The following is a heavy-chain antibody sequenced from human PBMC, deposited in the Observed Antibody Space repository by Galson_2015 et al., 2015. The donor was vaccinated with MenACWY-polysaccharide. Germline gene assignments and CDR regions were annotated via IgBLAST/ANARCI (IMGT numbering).Heavy chain of an antibody. CDR1: GGTFSSYA. V-gene: IGHV1-69*13. J-gene: IGHJ6*02. CDR2: IIPIFGTA. Sequence: SVMVSCKASGGTFSSYAISWVRQAPGQGLEWMGGIIPIFGTANYAQKFQGRVTITADESTSTAYMELSSLRSEDTAVYYCARDLIEGWFGELLSYYYGMDVWGQGTTVTVSS. CDR3: ARDLIEGWFGELLSYYYGMDV. D-gene: IGHD3-10*01.